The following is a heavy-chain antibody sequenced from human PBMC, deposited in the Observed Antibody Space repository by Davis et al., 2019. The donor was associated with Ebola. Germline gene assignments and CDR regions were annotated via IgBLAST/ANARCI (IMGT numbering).Heavy chain of an antibody. CDR2: ISNYNGNT. CDR1: GYTFSNHG. CDR3: ARDPGRDVVVPAAIPYYYYGMDV. Sequence: ASVKVSCKASGYTFSNHGISWVRQAPGQGLEWMGWISNYNGNTNYAQRLQGRVAMTTDTPTSTAYMELRSLRFDDTAVYYCARDPGRDVVVPAAIPYYYYGMDVWGQGTTVTVSS. V-gene: IGHV1-18*01. D-gene: IGHD2-2*01. J-gene: IGHJ6*02.